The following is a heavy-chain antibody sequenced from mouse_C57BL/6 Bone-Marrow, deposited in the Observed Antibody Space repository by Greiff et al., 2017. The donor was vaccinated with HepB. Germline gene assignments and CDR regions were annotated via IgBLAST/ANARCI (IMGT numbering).Heavy chain of an antibody. CDR2: IDPSDSYT. J-gene: IGHJ1*03. Sequence: VQLQQPGAELVKPGASVKLSCKASGYTFTSYWMQWVKQRPGQGLEWIGEIDPSDSYTNYNQKFKGKATLTVDTSSSTAYMQLSSLTSEDSAVYYCASRYYYGTGYFDVWGTGTTVTVSS. CDR3: ASRYYYGTGYFDV. CDR1: GYTFTSYW. V-gene: IGHV1-50*01. D-gene: IGHD1-1*01.